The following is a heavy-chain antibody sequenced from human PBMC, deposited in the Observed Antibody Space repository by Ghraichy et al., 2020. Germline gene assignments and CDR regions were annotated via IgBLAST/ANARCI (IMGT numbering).Heavy chain of an antibody. CDR1: GGSISSYY. D-gene: IGHD6-19*01. V-gene: IGHV4-59*08. CDR2: IYYSGST. J-gene: IGHJ2*01. Sequence: ASLNISCTVSGGSISSYYWSWIRQPPGKGLEWIGYIYYSGSTNYNPSLKSRVTISVDTSKNQFSLKLSSVTAADTAVYYCARRPPGGSGWYGDTYWYFDLWGRGTLVTVSS. CDR3: ARRPPGGSGWYGDTYWYFDL.